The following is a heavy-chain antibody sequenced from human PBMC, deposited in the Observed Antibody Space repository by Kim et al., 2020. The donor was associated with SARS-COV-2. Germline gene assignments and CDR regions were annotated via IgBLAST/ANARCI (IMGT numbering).Heavy chain of an antibody. Sequence: GGSLRLSCAASGFTFSDYYMSWIRQAPGKGLEWVSYISSSSSYTNYADSVKGRFTISRDNAKNSLYLQMNSLRAEDTAVYYCARDARLILTTVTTFSANWYFDLWGRGTLVTVSS. D-gene: IGHD4-17*01. J-gene: IGHJ2*01. CDR1: GFTFSDYY. V-gene: IGHV3-11*05. CDR2: ISSSSSYT. CDR3: ARDARLILTTVTTFSANWYFDL.